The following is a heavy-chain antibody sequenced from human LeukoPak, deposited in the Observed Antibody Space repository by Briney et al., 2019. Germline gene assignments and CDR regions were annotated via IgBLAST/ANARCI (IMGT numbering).Heavy chain of an antibody. CDR1: GFTFSSYG. CDR2: IWYDGSNK. CDR3: AREYCSGGSCYNAFDI. Sequence: PGGSLRLSCAASGFTFSSYGMHWVRQAPGKGQEWVAVIWYDGSNKYYADSVKGRFTISRDNSKNTLYLQMNSLRAEDTAVYYCAREYCSGGSCYNAFDIWGQGTMVTVSS. V-gene: IGHV3-33*01. J-gene: IGHJ3*02. D-gene: IGHD2-15*01.